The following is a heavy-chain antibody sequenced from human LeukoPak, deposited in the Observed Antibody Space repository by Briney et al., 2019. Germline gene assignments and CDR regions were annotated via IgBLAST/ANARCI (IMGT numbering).Heavy chain of an antibody. CDR2: ISCGGITI. D-gene: IGHD3-22*01. CDR3: AGDRGGYYYSGDAFDI. CDR1: GFTISDHY. V-gene: IGHV3-11*01. Sequence: PGGSLRLSCAASGFTISDHYMSWIRQAPGKGLEWVSYISCGGITINYADSVKGRFTISRDNAKNSLYLQMNSLRAEDTAAYYCAGDRGGYYYSGDAFDIWGQGTMVTVSS. J-gene: IGHJ3*02.